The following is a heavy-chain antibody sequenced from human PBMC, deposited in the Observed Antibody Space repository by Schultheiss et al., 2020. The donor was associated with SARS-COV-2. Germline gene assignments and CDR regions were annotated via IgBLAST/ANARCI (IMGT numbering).Heavy chain of an antibody. V-gene: IGHV6-1*01. CDR2: TYYRSKWYN. D-gene: IGHD5/OR15-5a*01. CDR3: ARVKGLSRFTEPLSTDKDV. Sequence: SETLSLTCAISGDSVSSNSAAWNWIRQSPSRGLEWLGRTYYRSKWYNDYAVSVKSRITINPDTSKNQFSLQLNSVTAADTAVYFCARVKGLSRFTEPLSTDKDVWGQGTTVTVSS. CDR1: GDSVSSNSAA. J-gene: IGHJ6*02.